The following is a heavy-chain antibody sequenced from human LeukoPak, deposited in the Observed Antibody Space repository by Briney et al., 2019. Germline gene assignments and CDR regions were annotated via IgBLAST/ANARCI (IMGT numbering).Heavy chain of an antibody. CDR2: INPNSGGT. CDR3: ARGLGTMIVVANLDY. CDR1: GYTFTGYY. D-gene: IGHD3-22*01. Sequence: ASVKVSCKASGYTFTGYYMHWVRQAPGQGLEWMGWINPNSGGTNYAQKFQGRVTMTGDTSISTAYMELSRLRSDDTAVYYCARGLGTMIVVANLDYWGQGTLVTVSS. V-gene: IGHV1-2*02. J-gene: IGHJ4*02.